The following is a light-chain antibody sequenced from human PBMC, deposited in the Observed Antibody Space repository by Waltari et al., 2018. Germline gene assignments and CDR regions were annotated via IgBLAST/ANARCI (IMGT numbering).Light chain of an antibody. V-gene: IGLV4-69*01. CDR1: SGHSSYV. CDR2: LNSDGSH. Sequence: QLVLTQSPSASASLGASVKLTCTLSSGHSSYVIAWHQQQPEKGPRYLMKLNSDGSHSKGDGIPDRFSGSSPGAASYLTISSLQSEYEADYYCQSWGTGVVFGGGTKLTVL. CDR3: QSWGTGVV. J-gene: IGLJ2*01.